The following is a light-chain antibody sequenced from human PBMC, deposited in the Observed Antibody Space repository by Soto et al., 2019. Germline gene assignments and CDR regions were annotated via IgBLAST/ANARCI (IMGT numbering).Light chain of an antibody. J-gene: IGLJ3*02. V-gene: IGLV2-14*01. CDR3: NSYTSSTTWV. CDR1: SSDVGRYNY. CDR2: EVR. Sequence: QSVLTQPASVSGSPGQSITISCTGTSSDVGRYNYVSWYQQHPGKAPKLMIYEVRNRPSGVSSRFSGSKSGNTASLTISGLQAEDEAEYYCNSYTSSTTWVFGGGTKLTGL.